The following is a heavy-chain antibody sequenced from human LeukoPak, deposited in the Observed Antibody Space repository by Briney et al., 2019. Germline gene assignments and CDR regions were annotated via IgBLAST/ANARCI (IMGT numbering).Heavy chain of an antibody. CDR2: ISSGGSTI. V-gene: IGHV3-48*03. CDR3: ARDDRVATIQYYFDY. D-gene: IGHD5-12*01. CDR1: GFTFSSYE. Sequence: GGSLRLSCAASGFTFSSYEMNWVRQAPGKGLEWVSYISSGGSTIYYADSVKGRFTISRDNAKNSLYLQMNSLRAEDTAVYYCARDDRVATIQYYFDYWGQGTLVTVSS. J-gene: IGHJ4*02.